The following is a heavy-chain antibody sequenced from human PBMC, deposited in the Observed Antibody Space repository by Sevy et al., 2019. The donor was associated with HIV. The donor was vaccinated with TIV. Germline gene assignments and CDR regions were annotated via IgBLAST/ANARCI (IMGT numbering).Heavy chain of an antibody. J-gene: IGHJ4*02. CDR1: GFTFSKYG. D-gene: IGHD3-22*01. V-gene: IGHV3-33*01. CDR3: VGGADYYDSSGANWDY. CDR2: IWYDGSNK. Sequence: GGSLRLSCAASGFTFSKYGMHWVRQAPGKGLEWVALIWYDGSNKYYADSVKGRFTICRVNSKNTLYQQMNSLRAEDKAVYYCVGGADYYDSSGANWDYWGQGTLVTVSS.